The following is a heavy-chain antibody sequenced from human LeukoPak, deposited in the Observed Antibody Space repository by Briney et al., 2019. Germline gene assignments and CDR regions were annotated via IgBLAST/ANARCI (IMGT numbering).Heavy chain of an antibody. V-gene: IGHV3-74*01. CDR1: GLTFRNYW. CDR2: INGDGSDI. D-gene: IGHD1-1*01. CDR3: TGGFGHNWSPFGN. J-gene: IGHJ4*02. Sequence: PGGSLRLSCAVSGLTFRNYWMHWVRQAPGKGLVWVSRINGDGSDISYADSVKGRFTISRDNAKNTLSLQMNSLTDDDTALYYCTGGFGHNWSPFGNWGQGTLVTVSS.